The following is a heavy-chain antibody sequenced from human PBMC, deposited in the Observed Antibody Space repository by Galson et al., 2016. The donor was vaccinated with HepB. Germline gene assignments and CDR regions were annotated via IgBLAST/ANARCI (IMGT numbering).Heavy chain of an antibody. V-gene: IGHV2-5*02. Sequence: PALVNPTQTLTLTCTFSGFSLSSTGESVGWIRQPPGRALEWLAVIYWDDDERYSPSLRNRLTITKDTSKNEVVITMTKMDPVDTGTYYCAHRGGGVTLLLVGGGFGAWGQEALVT. CDR2: IYWDDDE. CDR3: AHRGGGVTLLLVGGGFGA. J-gene: IGHJ5*02. CDR1: GFSLSSTGES. D-gene: IGHD3-3*01.